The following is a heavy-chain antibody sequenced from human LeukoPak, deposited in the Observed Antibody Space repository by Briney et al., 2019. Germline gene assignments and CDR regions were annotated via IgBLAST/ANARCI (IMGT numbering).Heavy chain of an antibody. CDR3: ATPQVSGWNFDY. CDR2: IYPGDSDT. D-gene: IGHD6-19*01. V-gene: IGHV5-51*01. CDR1: GYTFTSYW. Sequence: GESLQISCKGSGYTFTSYWIGWVRPLPGKGLEWMGSIYPGDSDTRYSPSFQGQVTISADKSITTAYLQWSSLKASDTAMYYCATPQVSGWNFDYWGQGTLVTVSS. J-gene: IGHJ4*02.